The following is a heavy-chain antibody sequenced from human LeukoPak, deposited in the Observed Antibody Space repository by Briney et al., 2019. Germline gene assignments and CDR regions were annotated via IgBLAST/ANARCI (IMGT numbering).Heavy chain of an antibody. CDR3: ARGSGWYFP. Sequence: GGSLRLSCAASGFTFSNYWMSWVRQAPGKGLEWVANIKQDGSESYYVDSVKGRFTISRDNAKNSLYLQMNSLRAEDTAVYYCARGSGWYFPWGQGTLVTVSS. V-gene: IGHV3-7*01. D-gene: IGHD6-19*01. CDR2: IKQDGSES. CDR1: GFTFSNYW. J-gene: IGHJ5*02.